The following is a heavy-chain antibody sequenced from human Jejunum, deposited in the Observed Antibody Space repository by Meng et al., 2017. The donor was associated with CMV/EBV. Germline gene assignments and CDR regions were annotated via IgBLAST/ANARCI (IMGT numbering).Heavy chain of an antibody. CDR2: VFHSGST. J-gene: IGHJ4*02. D-gene: IGHD3-22*01. V-gene: IGHV4-39*07. CDR3: ARGRRGYYYDSSGYLDY. CDR1: SIIDSDYN. Sequence: SIIDSDYNWGWLRQSPGKGLEWVGSVFHSGSTFYNPSLKNRVTISIGTSKNQFSLKLHSVTAADTAVYYCARGRRGYYYDSSGYLDYWGQGTLVTVSS.